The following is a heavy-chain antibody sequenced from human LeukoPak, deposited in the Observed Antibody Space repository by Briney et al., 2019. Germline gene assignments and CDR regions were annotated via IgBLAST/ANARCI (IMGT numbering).Heavy chain of an antibody. J-gene: IGHJ6*02. D-gene: IGHD1-26*01. V-gene: IGHV1-69*04. CDR2: IIPILGIA. CDR3: AREVAYSGSNYGMDV. CDR1: GGTFSIYA. Sequence: ASVKVSCKASGGTFSIYAISWVRQAPGQGLEWMGRIIPILGIANYAQKFQGRVTITADKSTSTAYMELSSLRSEDTAVYYCAREVAYSGSNYGMDVWGQGTTVTVSS.